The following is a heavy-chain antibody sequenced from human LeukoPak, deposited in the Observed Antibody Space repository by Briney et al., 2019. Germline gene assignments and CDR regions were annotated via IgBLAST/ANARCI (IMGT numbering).Heavy chain of an antibody. Sequence: ASVKVSCKVSGYTLTELSMHWVRQAPGEGLEWMGGFDPEDGETIYAQKFQGRVTMTTDTSTSTAYMELRSLRSDDTAVYYCARDFGLGYSGYYFDYWGQGTLVTVSS. D-gene: IGHD5-12*01. CDR2: FDPEDGET. J-gene: IGHJ4*02. V-gene: IGHV1-24*01. CDR3: ARDFGLGYSGYYFDY. CDR1: GYTLTELS.